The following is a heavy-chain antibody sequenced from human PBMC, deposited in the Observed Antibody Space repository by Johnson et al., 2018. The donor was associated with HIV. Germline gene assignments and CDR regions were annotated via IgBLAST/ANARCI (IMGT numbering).Heavy chain of an antibody. CDR3: ASEVRGVLDI. V-gene: IGHV3-30*12. CDR2: ISHDGSNK. CDR1: GFTFNRYG. Sequence: QVQLVESGGGVVQPGRSLRLSCAASGFTFNRYGMHWVRQAPGKGLEWVAFISHDGSNKYYADSVKGRFTISRDNSKNTLYLQMNSLRVEDTAVYYCASEVRGVLDIWGQGTMVTVSS. D-gene: IGHD3-10*01. J-gene: IGHJ3*02.